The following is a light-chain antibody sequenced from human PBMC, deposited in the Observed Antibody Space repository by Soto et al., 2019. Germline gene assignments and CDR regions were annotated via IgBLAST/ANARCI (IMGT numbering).Light chain of an antibody. V-gene: IGKV3-11*01. CDR2: DSS. CDR1: QSVSNY. CDR3: QQRRVWPLT. J-gene: IGKJ4*01. Sequence: VLTQSPAILSLSPGERATLSCRTSQSVSNYLAWYQQRPGQAPRLLIYDSSNRATGIPARFSASGSGTDFTLTISSLEPEDFAVYYCQQRRVWPLTVGGGTKVEIK.